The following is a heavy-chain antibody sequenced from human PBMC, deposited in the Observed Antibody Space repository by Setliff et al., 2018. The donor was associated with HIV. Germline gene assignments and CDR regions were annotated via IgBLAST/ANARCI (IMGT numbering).Heavy chain of an antibody. CDR2: IRSSGDT. V-gene: IGHV4-39*01. Sequence: PSETLSLTCSVSGGSIVSSSYYWGWIRQSPGKGLEWIASIRSSGDTYYNPSLQSRVIISVDTSNNQISLKLTSVTAADTAVYYCTIPASSLAPNWGRGTQVTVSS. CDR1: GGSIVSSSYY. CDR3: TIPASSLAPN. J-gene: IGHJ4*02.